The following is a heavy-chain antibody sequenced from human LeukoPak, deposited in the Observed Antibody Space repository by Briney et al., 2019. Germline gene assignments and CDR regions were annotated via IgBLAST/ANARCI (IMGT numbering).Heavy chain of an antibody. CDR2: IRFDGSNT. V-gene: IGHV3-30*02. J-gene: IGHJ4*02. CDR1: GFTFSSYG. CDR3: AKDLEGGWLHSGYYFDY. Sequence: GSLRLSCAASGFTFSSYGMHWVRQAPGKGLEWVSFIRFDGSNTYYADSVKGRFTISRDNSKNTLYLQMNSLRPEDTAVYYCAKDLEGGWLHSGYYFDYWGQGTLVTVSS. D-gene: IGHD5-24*01.